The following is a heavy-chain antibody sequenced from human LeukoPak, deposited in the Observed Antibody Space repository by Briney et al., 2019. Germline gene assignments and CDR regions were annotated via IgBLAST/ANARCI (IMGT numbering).Heavy chain of an antibody. V-gene: IGHV4-34*01. CDR1: GGSISSYY. Sequence: PSETLSLTCTVTGGSISSYYWSWIRQPPGKGLEWIGEINHSGSTNYNPSLKSRVTISVDTSKNQFSLKLSSVTAADTAVYYCARGADVVAATHFDYWGQGTLVTVSS. CDR2: INHSGST. D-gene: IGHD2-15*01. J-gene: IGHJ4*02. CDR3: ARGADVVAATHFDY.